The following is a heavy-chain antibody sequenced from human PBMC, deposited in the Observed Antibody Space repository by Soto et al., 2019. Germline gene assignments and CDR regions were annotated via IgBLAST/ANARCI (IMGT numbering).Heavy chain of an antibody. CDR1: GYTFSNYY. Sequence: ASVKVSCKASGYTFSNYYMHWVGQAPGQGLEWMGIINPSGGSTNYAQKFQGRVTMTRDTSTSTVYMELSSLRSEDTAVYYCARGITIFGVVIMELDYWGQGTLFTVSS. V-gene: IGHV1-46*01. D-gene: IGHD3-3*01. J-gene: IGHJ4*02. CDR2: INPSGGST. CDR3: ARGITIFGVVIMELDY.